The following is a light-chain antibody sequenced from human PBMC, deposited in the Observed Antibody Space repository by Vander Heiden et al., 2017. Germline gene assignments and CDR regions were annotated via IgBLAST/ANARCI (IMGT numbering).Light chain of an antibody. CDR3: QSSDSRLSGSV. J-gene: IGLJ2*01. CDR1: SSNIGAGYD. Sequence: QSVLTQPPSVPGPPAQRVTISCTGSSSNIGAGYDLHWYQQLPGTAPNLLIYGNSKRPSGVPDRFSGSKSGTSVSLAISGLQAEDEADYYCQSSDSRLSGSVFGGGTRVTVL. V-gene: IGLV1-40*01. CDR2: GNS.